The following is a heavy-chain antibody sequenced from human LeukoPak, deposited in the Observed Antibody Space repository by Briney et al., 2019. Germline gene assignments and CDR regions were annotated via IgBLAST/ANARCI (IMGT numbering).Heavy chain of an antibody. CDR2: IYHSGST. CDR1: GYSISSNYY. CDR3: AREIAPYHNWFDP. V-gene: IGHV4-38-2*02. J-gene: IGHJ5*02. D-gene: IGHD3-22*01. Sequence: SETLSLTCTVSGYSISSNYYWGWIRQPPGKGLEWIGSIYHSGSTYYNPSLKSRVTISVDTSKNQFSLKLSSVTAADTAVYYCAREIAPYHNWFDPWGQGTLVTVSS.